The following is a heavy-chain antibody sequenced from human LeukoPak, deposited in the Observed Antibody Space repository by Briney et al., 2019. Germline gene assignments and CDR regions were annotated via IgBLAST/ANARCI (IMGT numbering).Heavy chain of an antibody. J-gene: IGHJ6*02. Sequence: PSETLSLTCTVSGGSISSYYWSWIRQPAGKGLEWIGRIYTSGSTNYNPSLKSRVTMSVDTSKNQFSLKLSSVTAADTAVYYCARWDSTVTTWLGEYYYYGMDVWGQGTTVTVSS. CDR2: IYTSGST. V-gene: IGHV4-4*07. CDR1: GGSISSYY. D-gene: IGHD4-17*01. CDR3: ARWDSTVTTWLGEYYYYGMDV.